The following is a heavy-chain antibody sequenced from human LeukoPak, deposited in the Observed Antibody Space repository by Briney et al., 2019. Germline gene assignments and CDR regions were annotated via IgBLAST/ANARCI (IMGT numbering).Heavy chain of an antibody. CDR3: ARGWGYTTAEVFDY. CDR1: GFTFSSYG. J-gene: IGHJ4*02. Sequence: GGSLRLSCAASGFTFSSYGMHWVRQAPGKGLEWVAVIWYDGSNKYYADSVKGRFTISRDNSKNTLYLQMNSLRAEDTAVYYCARGWGYTTAEVFDYWGQGTLVTVSS. CDR2: IWYDGSNK. V-gene: IGHV3-33*01. D-gene: IGHD3-16*01.